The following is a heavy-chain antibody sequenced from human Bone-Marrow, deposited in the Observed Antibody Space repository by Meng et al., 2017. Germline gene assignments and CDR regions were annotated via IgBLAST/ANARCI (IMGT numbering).Heavy chain of an antibody. J-gene: IGHJ6*02. CDR1: GFTFSSYS. Sequence: GESLKISCAASGFTFSSYSMNWVRQAPGKGLEWVSSISSSSSYIYYADSVKGRFTISRDNAKNSLYLQMNSLRAEDTAVYYCARLFSSSWYLHYYYYYGMDVWGQGTTVTVSS. V-gene: IGHV3-21*01. CDR2: ISSSSSYI. D-gene: IGHD6-13*01. CDR3: ARLFSSSWYLHYYYYYGMDV.